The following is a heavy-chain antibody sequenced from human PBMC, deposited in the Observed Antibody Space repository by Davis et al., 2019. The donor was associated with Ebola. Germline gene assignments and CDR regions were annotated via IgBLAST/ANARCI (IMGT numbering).Heavy chain of an antibody. Sequence: PGGSLRLSCAASGFTFSSYAMSWVRQAPGKGLEWVSAISGSGGSTYYADSVKGRFTISRDNSKNTLYLQMNSLRAEDTAVYYCAREGRYSSGWRLLDYWGQGTLVTVSS. V-gene: IGHV3-23*01. CDR1: GFTFSSYA. J-gene: IGHJ4*02. CDR3: AREGRYSSGWRLLDY. D-gene: IGHD6-19*01. CDR2: ISGSGGST.